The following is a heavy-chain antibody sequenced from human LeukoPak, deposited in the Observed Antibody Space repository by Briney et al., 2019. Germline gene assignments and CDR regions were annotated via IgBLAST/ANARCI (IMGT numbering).Heavy chain of an antibody. D-gene: IGHD3-9*01. Sequence: GGSPRLSCAASGFTFSSYSMNWVRQAPGKGLEWVSYISSSSSTIYYADSVKGRFTISRDNAKNSLYLQMNSLRAEDTAVYYCARDRYDILTGYYKFDYWGQGTLVTVSS. J-gene: IGHJ4*02. CDR2: ISSSSSTI. V-gene: IGHV3-48*01. CDR3: ARDRYDILTGYYKFDY. CDR1: GFTFSSYS.